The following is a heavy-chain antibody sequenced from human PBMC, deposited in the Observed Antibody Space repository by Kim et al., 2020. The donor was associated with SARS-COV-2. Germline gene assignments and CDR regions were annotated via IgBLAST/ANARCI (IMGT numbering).Heavy chain of an antibody. V-gene: IGHV3-21*01. D-gene: IGHD6-25*01. CDR3: ARSHGPITAAPRSFDS. CDR2: ISSASNYI. CDR1: GFIFNTYT. Sequence: GGSLRLSCAASGFIFNTYTMNWVRQFPGRGLEWVSSISSASNYIYHADSVKGRFTISRDNSKNSLYLQLNSLRAEDTAVYYCARSHGPITAAPRSFDSWG. J-gene: IGHJ4*01.